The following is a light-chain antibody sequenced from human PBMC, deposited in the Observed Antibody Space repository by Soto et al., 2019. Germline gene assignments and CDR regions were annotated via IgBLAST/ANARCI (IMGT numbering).Light chain of an antibody. CDR3: QQYNNWPLT. V-gene: IGKV3-15*01. Sequence: EIVLTQSPGPLSLSPGERATLSCRSSQSVSNNYLAWYQQKPGQAPRLLIYGASSRATGIPVRFSGSGSGTECTLTISSLQSEDFAVYYCQQYNNWPLTLGQGTRLEIK. J-gene: IGKJ5*01. CDR1: QSVSNN. CDR2: GAS.